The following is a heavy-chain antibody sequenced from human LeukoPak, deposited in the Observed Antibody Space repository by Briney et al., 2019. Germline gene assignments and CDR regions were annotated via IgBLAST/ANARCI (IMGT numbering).Heavy chain of an antibody. V-gene: IGHV4-38-2*02. CDR2: IYHSGST. CDR1: GYSISSGYY. D-gene: IGHD6-13*01. Sequence: SETLSLTCTVSGYSISSGYYWGWIRQPPGKGLEWIGSIYHSGSTNYNPSLKSRVTISVDTSKNQFSLKLSSVTAADTAVYYCVRHPIAAAGADYWGQGTLVTVSS. CDR3: VRHPIAAAGADY. J-gene: IGHJ4*02.